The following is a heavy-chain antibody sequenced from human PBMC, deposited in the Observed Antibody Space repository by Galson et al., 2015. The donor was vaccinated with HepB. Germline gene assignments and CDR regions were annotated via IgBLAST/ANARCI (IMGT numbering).Heavy chain of an antibody. CDR2: ISYDGSNK. CDR1: GFTFSSYG. V-gene: IGHV3-30*18. Sequence: SLRLSCAASGFTFSSYGMHWVRQAPGKGLEWVAVISYDGSNKYYADSVKGRFTISRDNSKNTLYLQMNSLRAEDTAVYYCAKVGVEATMIVGWGQGTLVTVSS. D-gene: IGHD3-22*01. J-gene: IGHJ4*02. CDR3: AKVGVEATMIVG.